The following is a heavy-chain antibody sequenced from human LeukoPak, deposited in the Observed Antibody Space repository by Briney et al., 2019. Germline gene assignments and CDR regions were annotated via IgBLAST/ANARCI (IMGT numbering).Heavy chain of an antibody. D-gene: IGHD4-23*01. CDR1: GGSVSSSSYY. CDR2: IYYSGST. J-gene: IGHJ4*02. Sequence: PSETLSLTCTVSGGSVSSSSYYWVWIRQPPGKELEWIGSIYYSGSTFYNPSLKSRGIISVDTSKNQFSLKLSSVTAADTAVYYCARSAYGGATDYWGQGTLVTVSS. CDR3: ARSAYGGATDY. V-gene: IGHV4-39*01.